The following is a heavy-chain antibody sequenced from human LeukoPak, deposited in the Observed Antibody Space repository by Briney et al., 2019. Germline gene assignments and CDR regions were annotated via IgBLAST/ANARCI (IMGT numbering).Heavy chain of an antibody. CDR2: ISSSGSTI. Sequence: AGGSLRLSCAASGFTFSDYYMSWIRQAPGKGLEWVSYISSSGSTIYYADSVKGRFTISRDNAKNSLYLQMNSLRAEDTAVYYCARDSGRSSTSWVVNWGQGTLVTVSS. V-gene: IGHV3-11*04. CDR1: GFTFSDYY. CDR3: ARDSGRSSTSWVVN. D-gene: IGHD2-2*01. J-gene: IGHJ4*02.